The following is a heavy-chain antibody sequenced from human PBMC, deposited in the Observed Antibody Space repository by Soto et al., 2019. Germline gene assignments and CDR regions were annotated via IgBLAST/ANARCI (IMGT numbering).Heavy chain of an antibody. V-gene: IGHV3-74*01. CDR2: ISDDGARI. J-gene: IGHJ4*02. Sequence: GSLRLSCVASGLGLDQYWMLWVRQAAGKGLEWVSRISDDGARIDYADFGKGRFTIARDNAKNTLFRQMRSLRGEDTAVYYCARGPRPSSTGTGALWGRGALVTVPS. D-gene: IGHD1-1*01. CDR1: GLGLDQYW. CDR3: ARGPRPSSTGTGAL.